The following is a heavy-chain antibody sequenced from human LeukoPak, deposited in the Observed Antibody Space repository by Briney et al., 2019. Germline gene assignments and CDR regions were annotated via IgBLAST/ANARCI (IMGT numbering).Heavy chain of an antibody. CDR3: ARLIVVVPAARFDY. Sequence: GGSLRLSCAASGFTFSSYWMSWVRQAPGKGLEWVANIKQDGSEKYYVDSVKGRFTISRDNAKNSLYLQMNSLRAEDTAVYYCARLIVVVPAARFDYWGQGTLVTVSS. CDR2: IKQDGSEK. CDR1: GFTFSSYW. J-gene: IGHJ4*02. D-gene: IGHD2-2*01. V-gene: IGHV3-7*01.